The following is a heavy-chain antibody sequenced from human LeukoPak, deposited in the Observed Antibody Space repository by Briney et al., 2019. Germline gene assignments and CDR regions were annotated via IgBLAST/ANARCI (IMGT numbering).Heavy chain of an antibody. Sequence: SETLSLTCAVSGGSISSSNWWSWVRQPPGKGLEWIGEIYHSGSTNYNPSLESRVTISVDKSKNQFSLKLSSVTAADTAVYYCARAGSSGWSSDYWGQGTLVTVSS. J-gene: IGHJ4*02. D-gene: IGHD6-19*01. CDR1: GGSISSSNW. V-gene: IGHV4-4*02. CDR3: ARAGSSGWSSDY. CDR2: IYHSGST.